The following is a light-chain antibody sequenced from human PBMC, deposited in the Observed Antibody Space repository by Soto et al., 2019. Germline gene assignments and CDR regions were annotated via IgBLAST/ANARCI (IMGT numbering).Light chain of an antibody. V-gene: IGLV1-40*01. CDR3: QSYDSTLSAYV. CDR2: GNS. Sequence: QSVLTQPPSVSGAPGQRVTIYCTGTSSNIGAGYPVHWYQQLPGSAPKLLIFGNSNRPSGVSDRFSGSRSGLAISGLQAEDEADYYCQSYDSTLSAYVFGAGTKLTVL. CDR1: SSNIGAGYP. J-gene: IGLJ1*01.